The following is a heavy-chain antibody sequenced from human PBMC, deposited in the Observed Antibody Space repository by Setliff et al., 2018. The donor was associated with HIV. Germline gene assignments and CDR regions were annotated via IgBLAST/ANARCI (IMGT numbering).Heavy chain of an antibody. J-gene: IGHJ3*02. D-gene: IGHD1-26*01. CDR1: GGTFSSFA. Sequence: ASVKVSCKASGGTFSSFAINWVRQAPGQGLEWVGGIIPVFGTTSYGHHFQGRVAITADASTSTAYLDLYSLRSEDTAVYYCARDPHSGSDWSRLGAFDIWGQGTVVTVSS. CDR3: ARDPHSGSDWSRLGAFDI. V-gene: IGHV1-69*13. CDR2: IIPVFGTT.